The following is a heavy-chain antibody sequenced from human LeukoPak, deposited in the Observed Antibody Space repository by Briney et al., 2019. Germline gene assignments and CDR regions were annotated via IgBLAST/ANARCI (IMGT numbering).Heavy chain of an antibody. J-gene: IGHJ5*02. D-gene: IGHD2-15*01. CDR1: GGSISSYY. Sequence: SETLSLTCTVSGGSISSYYWSWIRQPAGKGLEWIGRIYTSGSTNYNPSLKSRVTMSVDTSKNQFSLKLSPVTAADTAVYYCARDTYCSGGSCYYRWFDPWGQGTLVTVSS. CDR3: ARDTYCSGGSCYYRWFDP. V-gene: IGHV4-4*07. CDR2: IYTSGST.